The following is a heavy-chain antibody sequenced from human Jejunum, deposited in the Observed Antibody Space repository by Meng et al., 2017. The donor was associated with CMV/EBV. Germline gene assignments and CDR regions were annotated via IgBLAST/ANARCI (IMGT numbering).Heavy chain of an antibody. D-gene: IGHD2-15*01. Sequence: YTLNNCRINWVRQDRREGIERVRSIKQYKGKTKDAENIKGRITLTTETSTKTAYVELTSLTSDDTAVYYWARGGAFRVVVAVEGDYWGQGSLVTVSS. J-gene: IGHJ4*02. V-gene: IGHV1-18*01. CDR2: IKQYKGKT. CDR3: ARGGAFRVVVAVEGDY. CDR1: YTLNNCR.